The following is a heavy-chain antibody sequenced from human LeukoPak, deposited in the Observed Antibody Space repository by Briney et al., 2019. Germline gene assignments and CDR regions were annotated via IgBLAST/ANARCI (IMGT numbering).Heavy chain of an antibody. CDR1: GGSISSGSYY. Sequence: PSQTLSLTCTVSGGSISSGSYYWSWIRQPPGKGLEWIGEINHSGSTNYNPSLKSRVTISVDTSKNQFSLKLSSVTAADTAVYYCARVRSGTMIVQENHQIDYWGQGTLVTVSS. CDR2: INHSGST. D-gene: IGHD3-22*01. CDR3: ARVRSGTMIVQENHQIDY. V-gene: IGHV4-39*07. J-gene: IGHJ4*02.